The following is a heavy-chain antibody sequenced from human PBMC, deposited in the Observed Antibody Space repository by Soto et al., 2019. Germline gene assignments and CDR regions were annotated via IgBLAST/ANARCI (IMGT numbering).Heavy chain of an antibody. J-gene: IGHJ4*02. D-gene: IGHD4-17*01. CDR2: SSGSGGST. CDR1: GFTFSSYA. Sequence: GGALRLSGACSGFTFSSYAMGWVGQSPGKGLEWVSASSGSGGSTYYADSVKGHFTISRDNSKDTLYLQMNSLRAEDTAVYYCAKARTTVTPLRIILDYWGQGTLVPVSP. CDR3: AKARTTVTPLRIILDY. V-gene: IGHV3-23*01.